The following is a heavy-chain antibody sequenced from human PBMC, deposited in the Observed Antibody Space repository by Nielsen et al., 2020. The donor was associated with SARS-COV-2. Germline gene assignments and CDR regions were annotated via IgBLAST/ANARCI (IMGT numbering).Heavy chain of an antibody. D-gene: IGHD6-19*01. J-gene: IGHJ3*02. Sequence: GGSLRLSCVASGFTFSSYAMSWVRQAPGKGLEWVSTIGGTSGNTYYPDSVKGRFTISRDNSKNTLYLQMKSLRAGDTAVYYCARVPVAGTGAFDIWGQGTMVTVSS. V-gene: IGHV3-23*01. CDR1: GFTFSSYA. CDR3: ARVPVAGTGAFDI. CDR2: IGGTSGNT.